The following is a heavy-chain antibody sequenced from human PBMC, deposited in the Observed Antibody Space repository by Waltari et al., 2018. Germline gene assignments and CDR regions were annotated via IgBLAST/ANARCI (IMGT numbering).Heavy chain of an antibody. Sequence: QVQLQESGPGLVKPSETLSLTCTVSGGSISSYYWSWIRQPPGKGLEWIGYTYYSGSTHYNPSLKSRVTISVYTSKNQFSLKLSSVTAADTAVYYCARAGTYYYDSSGYQFDYWGQGTLVTVSS. V-gene: IGHV4-59*01. D-gene: IGHD3-22*01. J-gene: IGHJ4*02. CDR3: ARAGTYYYDSSGYQFDY. CDR1: GGSISSYY. CDR2: TYYSGST.